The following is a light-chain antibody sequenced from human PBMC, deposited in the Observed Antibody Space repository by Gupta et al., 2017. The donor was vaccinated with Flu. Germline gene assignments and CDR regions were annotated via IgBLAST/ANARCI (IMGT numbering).Light chain of an antibody. J-gene: IGLJ3*02. CDR3: CSYVASDVWV. V-gene: IGLV2-11*01. CDR1: SSDIGGYNY. CDR2: DVT. Sequence: QSALTQPRSVSGSPGQSVTISCTGTSSDIGGYNYVSWYQHHPGRAPKLIIFDVTKWPSGVPDRFSGSKSGNTASLTISGLRAEDEADYYCCSYVASDVWVFGGGTRLTVL.